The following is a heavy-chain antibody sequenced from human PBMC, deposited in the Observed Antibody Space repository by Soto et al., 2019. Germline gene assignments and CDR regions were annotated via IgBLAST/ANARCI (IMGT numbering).Heavy chain of an antibody. CDR2: IIPILGIA. D-gene: IGHD3-3*01. CDR3: ARARFTGYFDY. V-gene: IGHV1-69*02. CDR1: GGTFSSYI. Sequence: QVQLVQSGAEVKKPGSSVKVSCKASGGTFSSYIISWVRQAPGQGLEWMGRIIPILGIANYAQKFQGRVTITADKSTSTAYMELSSLRSEDTAVYYCARARFTGYFDYWGQGTLVTVSS. J-gene: IGHJ4*02.